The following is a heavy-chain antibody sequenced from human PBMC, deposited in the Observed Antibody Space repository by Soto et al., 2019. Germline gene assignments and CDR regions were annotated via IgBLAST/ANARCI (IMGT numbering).Heavy chain of an antibody. D-gene: IGHD1-26*01. Sequence: PGGSLRLSCATSGFTFSSSGFHWVRQIPGTGLEWVALISCDGSKKLYADSVKGRFSISRDDSKNTLYLQMGRLRAEDTAVYYCAKVRDALHTIDYWGQGTLVTVSS. CDR3: AKVRDALHTIDY. V-gene: IGHV3-33*06. CDR1: GFTFSSSG. CDR2: ISCDGSKK. J-gene: IGHJ4*02.